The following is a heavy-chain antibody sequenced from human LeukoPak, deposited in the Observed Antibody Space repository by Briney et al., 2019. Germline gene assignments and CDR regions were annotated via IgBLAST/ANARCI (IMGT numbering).Heavy chain of an antibody. V-gene: IGHV3-33*01. CDR3: AREYYDSSDYPRQHYFDY. CDR2: IWYDGSYK. D-gene: IGHD3-22*01. J-gene: IGHJ4*02. Sequence: HPGGSLRLSCAASGFTFITYGMHWVRQAPGKGLEWVALIWYDGSYKYYADSVKGRFTISRDNSKNTLYPQMNSLRAEDTAVYYCAREYYDSSDYPRQHYFDYWGQGTLVTVSS. CDR1: GFTFITYG.